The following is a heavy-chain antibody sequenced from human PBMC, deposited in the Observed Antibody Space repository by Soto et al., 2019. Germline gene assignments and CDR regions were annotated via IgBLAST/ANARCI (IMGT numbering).Heavy chain of an antibody. Sequence: QITLKESGPTLVKPTQTLTLTCTFSGFSLSTSGVGVGWIRQPPGKALEWLALIYWDDDKRYIPALKSRLTITKDTXXKXVGXRMTNLDPVDTATYYCAHRRPYYHGSRTFYDPFDYWGQGTLVTVSS. CDR1: GFSLSTSGVG. J-gene: IGHJ4*02. D-gene: IGHD3-10*01. CDR3: AHRRPYYHGSRTFYDPFDY. V-gene: IGHV2-5*02. CDR2: IYWDDDK.